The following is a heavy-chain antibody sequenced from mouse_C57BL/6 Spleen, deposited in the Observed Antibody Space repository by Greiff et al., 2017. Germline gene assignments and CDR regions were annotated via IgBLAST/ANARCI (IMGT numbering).Heavy chain of an antibody. CDR3: AREETYSKDYAMDY. Sequence: EVKLQESGPGLVKPSQSLSLTCSVTGYSITSGYYWNWIRQFPGNKLEWMGYISYDGSNNYNPSLKNPISITRETSKNPFFLKLNSVTTEDTATYYCAREETYSKDYAMDYWGQGTSVTVSS. CDR1: GYSITSGYY. CDR2: ISYDGSN. V-gene: IGHV3-6*01. D-gene: IGHD2-5*01. J-gene: IGHJ4*01.